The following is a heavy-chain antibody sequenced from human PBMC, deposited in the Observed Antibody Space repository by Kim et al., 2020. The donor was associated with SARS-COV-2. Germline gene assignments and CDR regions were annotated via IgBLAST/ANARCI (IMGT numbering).Heavy chain of an antibody. CDR3: ARERPYYYGSGSSSPYGMDV. D-gene: IGHD3-10*01. V-gene: IGHV3-53*01. Sequence: RFTISRDKSKNTLYLQMNSLRAEDTAVYYCARERPYYYGSGSSSPYGMDVWGQGTTVTVSS. J-gene: IGHJ6*02.